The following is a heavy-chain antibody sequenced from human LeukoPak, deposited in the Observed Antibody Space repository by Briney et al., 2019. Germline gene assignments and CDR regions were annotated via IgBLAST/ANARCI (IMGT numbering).Heavy chain of an antibody. CDR2: IWHDASHT. CDR1: GSSFSTYA. V-gene: IGHV3-33*01. D-gene: IGHD3-10*01. CDR3: ARLLWFGESDNWFDP. Sequence: GGSLRLSCAASGSSFSTYAMHWVRQAPGKGLEWVALIWHDASHTFYTDSVKGRFTISRDNSKNTLYLQMNSLRAEDTAVYYCARLLWFGESDNWFDPWGQGTLVTVSS. J-gene: IGHJ5*02.